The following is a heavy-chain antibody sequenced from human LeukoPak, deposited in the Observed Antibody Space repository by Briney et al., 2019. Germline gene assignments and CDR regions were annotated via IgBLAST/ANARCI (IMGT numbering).Heavy chain of an antibody. D-gene: IGHD2-2*01. J-gene: IGHJ4*02. Sequence: SETLSLTCTVSGGSIRNYYWSWIRQPPGKGLEWIGYIYYSGSTNYNPSLKSRVTISVDKSKNQFSLKLSSVTAADTAVYYYARRLGIVVVPAAFDYWGQGTLVTVSS. V-gene: IGHV4-59*12. CDR1: GGSIRNYY. CDR2: IYYSGST. CDR3: ARRLGIVVVPAAFDY.